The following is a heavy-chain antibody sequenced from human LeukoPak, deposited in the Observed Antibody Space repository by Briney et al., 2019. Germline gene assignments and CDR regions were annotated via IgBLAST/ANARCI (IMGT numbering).Heavy chain of an antibody. CDR1: GYTFTGYY. CDR2: INPNSGGT. J-gene: IGHJ4*02. CDR3: ATSPGIVGALTNFDY. Sequence: VASVKVSCKASGYTFTGYYMHWVRQAPGQGLEWMGWINPNSGGTNYAQKFQGRVTMTRDTSISTAYMELSRLRSDDTTVYYCATSPGIVGALTNFDYWGQGTLVTVSS. V-gene: IGHV1-2*02. D-gene: IGHD1-26*01.